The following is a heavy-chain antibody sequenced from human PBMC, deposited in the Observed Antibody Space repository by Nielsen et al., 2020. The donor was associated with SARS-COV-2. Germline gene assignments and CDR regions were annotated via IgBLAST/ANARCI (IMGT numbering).Heavy chain of an antibody. V-gene: IGHV1-18*01. D-gene: IGHD6-13*01. CDR3: ARLGGSSSSWYGGFFY. J-gene: IGHJ4*02. CDR1: GYTFTSYG. Sequence: ASVQVSCKASGYTFTSYGISWVRQAPGQGLEWMGWISAYNGNTNYAQKLQGRVTMTTDTSTSTAYMELSSLRSEDTAVYYCARLGGSSSSWYGGFFYWGQGTLVTVSS. CDR2: ISAYNGNT.